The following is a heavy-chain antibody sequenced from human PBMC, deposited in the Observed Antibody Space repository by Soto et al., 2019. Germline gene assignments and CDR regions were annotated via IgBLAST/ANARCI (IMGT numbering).Heavy chain of an antibody. D-gene: IGHD3-22*01. J-gene: IGHJ4*02. CDR3: VKLGVDGYYYDSSGYI. Sequence: GGSLRLSCSASGFTFSSYAMHWVRQAPGKGLEYVSAISSNGGSTYYADSVKGRFTISRDNSKNTLYLQMSSLRAEDTAVYYCVKLGVDGYYYDSSGYIWGQGTLVTVSS. CDR2: ISSNGGST. V-gene: IGHV3-64D*08. CDR1: GFTFSSYA.